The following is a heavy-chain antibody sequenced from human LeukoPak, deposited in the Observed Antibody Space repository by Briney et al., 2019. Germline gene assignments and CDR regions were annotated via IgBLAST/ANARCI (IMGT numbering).Heavy chain of an antibody. CDR3: ARESLYSSRHPSWFDP. V-gene: IGHV3-21*05. D-gene: IGHD6-13*01. CDR2: ISSSSSYI. J-gene: IGHJ5*02. Sequence: PGGSLRLSCAASGFTFSSYSMNWVRQAPGKGLEWVSYISSSSSYIYYADSVKGRFTISRDNAKNSLYLQMNSLRAEDTAVYYCARESLYSSRHPSWFDPWGQGTLVTVSS. CDR1: GFTFSSYS.